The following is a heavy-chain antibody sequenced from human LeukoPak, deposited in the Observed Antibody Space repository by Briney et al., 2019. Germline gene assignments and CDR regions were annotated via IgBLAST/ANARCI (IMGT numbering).Heavy chain of an antibody. Sequence: GGSLRLSCTPSDFTLSNYPISCVRQAPGKGPEWVSCISASGASTEYADSVKGRFTISTDNYKNTLYLNMNSLRVEDTAVYYCEEDRGNYNNYYMDVSAKGTTVTVSS. CDR1: DFTLSNYP. D-gene: IGHD1-26*01. CDR2: ISASGAST. J-gene: IGHJ6*03. CDR3: EEDRGNYNNYYMDV. V-gene: IGHV3-23*01.